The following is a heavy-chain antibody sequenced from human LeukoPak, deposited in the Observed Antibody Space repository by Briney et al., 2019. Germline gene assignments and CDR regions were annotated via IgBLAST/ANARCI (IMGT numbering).Heavy chain of an antibody. CDR3: ARVKQDYYDSSGYWYYFDY. Sequence: PSETLSLTCTVSGYSISSGYYWGWIRQPPGKGLEWIGSIYHSGSTYYNPSLKSRVTISVDTSKNQFSLKLSSVTAADTAVYYCARVKQDYYDSSGYWYYFDYWGQGTLVTVSS. CDR1: GYSISSGYY. V-gene: IGHV4-38-2*02. D-gene: IGHD3-22*01. J-gene: IGHJ4*02. CDR2: IYHSGST.